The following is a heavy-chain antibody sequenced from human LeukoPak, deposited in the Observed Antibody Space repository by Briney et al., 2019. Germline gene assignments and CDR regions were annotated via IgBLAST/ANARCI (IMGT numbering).Heavy chain of an antibody. CDR1: GGSISSYY. CDR2: IYYSGST. D-gene: IGHD3-10*01. V-gene: IGHV4-59*01. Sequence: PSETLSLTCTVSGGSISSYYWSWIRQPPGKGLEWIGYIYYSGSTNYNPSLKSRVTISVDTSKNQFSLKLCSVTAADTAVYYCARDVTMVRGAFDPWGQGTLVTVSS. CDR3: ARDVTMVRGAFDP. J-gene: IGHJ5*02.